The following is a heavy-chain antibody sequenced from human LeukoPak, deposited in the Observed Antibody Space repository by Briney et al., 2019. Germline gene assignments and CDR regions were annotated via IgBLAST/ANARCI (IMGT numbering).Heavy chain of an antibody. Sequence: GGSLRLSCAASGFTFSSYWMHWVRQAPGKGLVWVSRINSDGGSTSYADSVKGRFTISRDNAKNTLYLQMNSLRAEDTAVYYCARDIYYYYYYMDVWGKGTTVTVSS. CDR2: INSDGGST. J-gene: IGHJ6*03. CDR1: GFTFSSYW. CDR3: ARDIYYYYYYMDV. V-gene: IGHV3-74*01.